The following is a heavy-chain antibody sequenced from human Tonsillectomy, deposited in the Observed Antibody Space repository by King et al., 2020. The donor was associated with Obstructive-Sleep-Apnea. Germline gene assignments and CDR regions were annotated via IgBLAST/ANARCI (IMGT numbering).Heavy chain of an antibody. Sequence: QLQESGPGLVKPSETLSLTCTVSGGSISSHYWSWIRQPPGKGLEWLGSIDYRGSTNNNPSLQIRVTISVDTSKSHNSLKLRTVTAADTAVYYCARLLWFGELHWFDPWGQGTLVTVSS. CDR3: ARLLWFGELHWFDP. CDR2: IDYRGST. D-gene: IGHD3-10*01. CDR1: GGSISSHY. V-gene: IGHV4-59*08. J-gene: IGHJ5*02.